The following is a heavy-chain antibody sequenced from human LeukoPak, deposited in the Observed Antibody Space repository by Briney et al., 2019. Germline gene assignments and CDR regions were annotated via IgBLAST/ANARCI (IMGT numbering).Heavy chain of an antibody. D-gene: IGHD6-6*01. V-gene: IGHV1-2*06. CDR1: GYTFTGYY. Sequence: ASVKVSCKASGYTFTGYYMHWVRQAPGQGLEWMGRINPNSGGTNYAQKFQGRATMTRDTSISTAYMELSRLRSGDTAVYYCARDPTLADPFDYWGQGTLVTVSS. J-gene: IGHJ4*02. CDR2: INPNSGGT. CDR3: ARDPTLADPFDY.